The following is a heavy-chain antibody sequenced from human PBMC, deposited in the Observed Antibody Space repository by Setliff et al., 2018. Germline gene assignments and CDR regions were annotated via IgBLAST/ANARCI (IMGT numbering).Heavy chain of an antibody. J-gene: IGHJ6*02. CDR2: IYYSGST. Sequence: SETLSLTCTVSGGSISSGGYYWSWIRQHPGKGLEWIGYIYYSGSTYYNPSLKSRVTISVDTSKNQFSLKLSSVTAADTAVYYCARGGYYYDSSGYYQASYYYYYGMDVWGQGTTVTVSS. V-gene: IGHV4-31*03. CDR1: GGSISSGGYY. D-gene: IGHD3-22*01. CDR3: ARGGYYYDSSGYYQASYYYYYGMDV.